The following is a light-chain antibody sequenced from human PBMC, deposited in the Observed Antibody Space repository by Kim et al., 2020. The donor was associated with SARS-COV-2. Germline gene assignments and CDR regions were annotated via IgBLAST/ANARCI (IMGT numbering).Light chain of an antibody. V-gene: IGKV1-39*01. J-gene: IGKJ1*01. CDR3: QQTWT. CDR1: QNISRY. Sequence: DIQMTQSPSSLSASVGDRVTITCRASQNISRYLNWYQQKLGKAPKLLIYAASNLQSGVPSRFSGSGYGTDFTLTISSLQPEDFASYYCQQTWTFGQGTKVDIK. CDR2: AAS.